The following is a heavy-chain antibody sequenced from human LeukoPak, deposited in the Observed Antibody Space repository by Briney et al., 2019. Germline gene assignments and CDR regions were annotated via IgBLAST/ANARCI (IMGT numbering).Heavy chain of an antibody. J-gene: IGHJ4*02. CDR1: GIRFNDYW. D-gene: IGHD1-14*01. CDR3: ASGMIEFDY. Sequence: GGSLRLSCTVSGIRFNDYWMSLVRQAPGKGLEWVANIKEDGGEMYYVDSVKGRFIISRDNAKNSVYLQMNILRVEDTAVYYCASGMIEFDYWGQGTLVTVSS. CDR2: IKEDGGEM. V-gene: IGHV3-7*01.